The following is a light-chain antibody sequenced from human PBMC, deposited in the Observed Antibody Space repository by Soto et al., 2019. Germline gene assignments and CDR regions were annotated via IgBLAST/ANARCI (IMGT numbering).Light chain of an antibody. CDR2: EAS. J-gene: IGKJ4*01. V-gene: IGKV3-11*01. CDR1: QSVNTY. Sequence: IVLTQSPATLSLSPGERATLSCRASQSVNTYLAWYQQKPGQAPRLLIYEASNRATGIPARFSGSGSGTDFTLTISSLEPEDFAVYYCQQRSNWLTFGGGTKVEIK. CDR3: QQRSNWLT.